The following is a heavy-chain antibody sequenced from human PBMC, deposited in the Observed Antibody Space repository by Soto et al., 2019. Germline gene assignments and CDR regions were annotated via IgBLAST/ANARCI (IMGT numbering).Heavy chain of an antibody. CDR3: ARHLVPAAKHYYYYYGMDV. CDR2: IYPGDSDT. D-gene: IGHD2-2*01. J-gene: IGHJ6*02. CDR1: GYSFTSYW. V-gene: IGHV5-51*01. Sequence: GESLKISCKGSGYSFTSYWIGWVRQMPGKGLEWMGIIYPGDSDTRYSPSFQGQVTISADKSISTAYLQWSSLKASDTAMYYCARHLVPAAKHYYYYYGMDVWGQGTTVTVAS.